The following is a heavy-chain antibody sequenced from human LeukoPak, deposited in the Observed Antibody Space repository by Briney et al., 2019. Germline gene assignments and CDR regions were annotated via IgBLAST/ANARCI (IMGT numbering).Heavy chain of an antibody. CDR3: ARDTPDYLDY. J-gene: IGHJ4*02. Sequence: SETLSLTCTVSGGSISSYYWSWIPQPPGKGLVWSGYIYYSASTKYNPTLKSRVTISVDTSKNQFSLKLSSVTAADTVVYYCARDTPDYLDYWGQGTLVTVSS. V-gene: IGHV4-59*01. CDR1: GGSISSYY. CDR2: IYYSAST.